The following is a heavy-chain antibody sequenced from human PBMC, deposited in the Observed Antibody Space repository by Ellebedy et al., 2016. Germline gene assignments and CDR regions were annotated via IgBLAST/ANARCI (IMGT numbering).Heavy chain of an antibody. CDR3: AKAGLELRFGFDY. CDR1: GFTFSSYA. V-gene: IGHV3-23*01. J-gene: IGHJ4*02. CDR2: ISGSGGST. Sequence: GGSLRLSXAASGFTFSSYAMSWVRQAPGKGLEWVSAISGSGGSTYYADSVKGRFTISRDNSKNTLYLQMNSLRAEDTAVYYCAKAGLELRFGFDYWGQGTLVTVSS. D-gene: IGHD1-7*01.